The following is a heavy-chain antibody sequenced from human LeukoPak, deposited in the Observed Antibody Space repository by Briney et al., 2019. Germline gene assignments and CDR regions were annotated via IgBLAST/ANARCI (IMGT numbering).Heavy chain of an antibody. CDR1: GFTFSDYY. J-gene: IGHJ4*02. D-gene: IGHD6-13*01. V-gene: IGHV3-11*04. Sequence: GGSLRLSCAASGFTFSDYYMSWIRQAPGKGLEWVSYISSSGSTIYYADSVKGRFTISRDHAKNSLYLQMNSLRAEDTAVYYCARRIAAAGLYFDYWGQGTLVTVSS. CDR3: ARRIAAAGLYFDY. CDR2: ISSSGSTI.